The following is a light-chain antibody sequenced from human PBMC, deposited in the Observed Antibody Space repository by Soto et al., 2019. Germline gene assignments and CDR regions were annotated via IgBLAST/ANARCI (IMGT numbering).Light chain of an antibody. CDR1: QSISSFY. V-gene: IGKV3-20*01. CDR3: QQYGRSPPIT. CDR2: AAS. J-gene: IGKJ5*01. Sequence: EIVLTQSPGTLSLSPGERATLSCRASQSISSFYLAWYQQRPGQAPRLLIYAASSRSTGIPDRFSGSGSGTDFTLTISRLEPEDFAVYYCQQYGRSPPITFGQGTRLEIK.